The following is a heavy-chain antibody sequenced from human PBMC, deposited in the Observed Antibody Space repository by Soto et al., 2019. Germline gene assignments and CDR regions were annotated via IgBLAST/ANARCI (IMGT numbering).Heavy chain of an antibody. V-gene: IGHV6-1*01. CDR2: TYYRSKWYN. CDR3: AREQYQTAIDD. Sequence: SQTLSLTCAISGDSVSSNSAVWNWIRQSPSRGLEWLGRTYYRSKWYNDYAVSVKSRITINPATSKNQFSLQLNSVTPEDTAGDYCAREQYQTAIDDWGQGTLVTVSS. CDR1: GDSVSSNSAV. J-gene: IGHJ4*02. D-gene: IGHD2-2*01.